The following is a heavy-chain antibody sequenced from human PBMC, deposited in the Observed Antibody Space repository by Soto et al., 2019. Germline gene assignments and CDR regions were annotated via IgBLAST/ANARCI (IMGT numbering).Heavy chain of an antibody. D-gene: IGHD2-2*01. CDR2: IYYSGST. CDR1: GGSISSGDYS. Sequence: QVQLQESGPGLVKPSQTLSLTCTVSGGSISSGDYSWSWIRQPPGKGLEWIGYIYYSGSTYYNPSLNRRVTISVDTSKNKFHLKLSSVTVADAAVYYYDSTSDGYIAYDHWGQGTLVTVSS. CDR3: DSTSDGYIAYDH. V-gene: IGHV4-30-4*01. J-gene: IGHJ4*02.